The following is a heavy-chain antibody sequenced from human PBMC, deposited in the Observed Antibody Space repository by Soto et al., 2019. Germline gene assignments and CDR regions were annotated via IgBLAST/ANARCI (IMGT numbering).Heavy chain of an antibody. Sequence: KTSETLSLTCIDSRASSSSYFWNWIRQPAGKGLEWIGRVFGSGGTNYNPSLKSRVTMSIDTSNNSFSLKLTSVTAADTAVYFCATAAETTPGLFDSWGQGTLVTVSS. CDR2: VFGSGGT. CDR1: RASSSSYF. CDR3: ATAAETTPGLFDS. V-gene: IGHV4-4*07. D-gene: IGHD6-25*01. J-gene: IGHJ4*02.